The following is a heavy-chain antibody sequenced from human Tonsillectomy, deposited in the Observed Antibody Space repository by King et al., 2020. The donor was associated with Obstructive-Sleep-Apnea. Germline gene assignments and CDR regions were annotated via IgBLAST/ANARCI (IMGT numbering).Heavy chain of an antibody. D-gene: IGHD4-17*01. V-gene: IGHV1-18*01. Sequence: VQLVESGAEVKKPGTSVKVSCKASSYIFSNYGISWVRQAPGQGLEWMGWISAYSGNTNYAQKLQGRVTMTTDTSTSTAYMELRSLRSDDTAMYYCARSEDRRNTVTTDLGFFGIYPGYFDYWGQGTLVTVSS. J-gene: IGHJ4*02. CDR3: ARSEDRRNTVTTDLGFFGIYPGYFDY. CDR2: ISAYSGNT. CDR1: SYIFSNYG.